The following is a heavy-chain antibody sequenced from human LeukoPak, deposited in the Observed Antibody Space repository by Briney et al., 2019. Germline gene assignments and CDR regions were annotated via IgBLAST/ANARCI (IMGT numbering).Heavy chain of an antibody. Sequence: SETLSLTCTVSGGSISSYYWSWIRQPPGKGREWIGYIYYNGSTNYNPSLKSRVTISVDTSKIRFSLKLSSVTAADTAVYYCARVGAAAGREYFQHWGQGTLVTVSS. V-gene: IGHV4-59*01. J-gene: IGHJ1*01. CDR1: GGSISSYY. D-gene: IGHD6-13*01. CDR3: ARVGAAAGREYFQH. CDR2: IYYNGST.